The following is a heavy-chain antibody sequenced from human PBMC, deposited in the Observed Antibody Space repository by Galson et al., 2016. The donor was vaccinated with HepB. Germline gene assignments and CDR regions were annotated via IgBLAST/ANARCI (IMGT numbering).Heavy chain of an antibody. D-gene: IGHD3-22*01. CDR1: GDTLTRYY. CDR2: INPHDGSA. CDR3: SRKLHDGSGYYSDY. V-gene: IGHV1-46*01. Sequence: SVKVSCKASGDTLTRYYMHWVRRAPGQGLEWMGAINPHDGSATYAQKFQGRVTMTRDMSTSTVYMALSSLRSEDTAVYYCSRKLHDGSGYYSDYWGPGTLVTVSS. J-gene: IGHJ4*02.